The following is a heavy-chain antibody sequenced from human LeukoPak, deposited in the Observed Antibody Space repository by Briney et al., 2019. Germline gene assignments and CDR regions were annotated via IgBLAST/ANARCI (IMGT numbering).Heavy chain of an antibody. CDR3: ARVVSSYGGSTIHFFDY. D-gene: IGHD4-23*01. Sequence: ASVKVSCKASGYTFSGYYMHWVRQAPGQGLEWMGGIIPIFGTANYAQKFQGRVTITADKSTSTAYMELSSLRSEDTAVYYCARVVSSYGGSTIHFFDYWGQGTLVTVSS. J-gene: IGHJ4*02. V-gene: IGHV1-69*06. CDR1: GYTFSGYY. CDR2: IIPIFGTA.